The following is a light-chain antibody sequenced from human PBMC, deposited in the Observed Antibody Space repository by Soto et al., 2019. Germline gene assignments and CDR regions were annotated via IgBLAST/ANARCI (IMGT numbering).Light chain of an antibody. CDR1: QTVYGW. J-gene: IGKJ4*01. V-gene: IGKV1-5*01. CDR2: HAS. Sequence: DIHMTQSPSTVSSSVIDIVTITFLASQTVYGWLAWYQHKPGRAPNVLIFHASSLASSVPSGCSGSGSAAEFSLLIISLLQDEFATDYCYQYYGFSPLSFGEGTKVDI. CDR3: YQYYGFSPLS.